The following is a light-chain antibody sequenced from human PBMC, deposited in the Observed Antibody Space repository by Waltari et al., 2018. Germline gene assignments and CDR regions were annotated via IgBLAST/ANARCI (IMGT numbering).Light chain of an antibody. Sequence: DIQMTQSPSTLSASVGDRVTITCRASQFITTWLAWDQQKPGRAPKVLIYKASGLERGVPSRFSGSGYGTEFTLTISSLQPDDFATYYCQQYGASFTFGQGTKLEIK. V-gene: IGKV1-5*03. CDR2: KAS. CDR3: QQYGASFT. J-gene: IGKJ2*01. CDR1: QFITTW.